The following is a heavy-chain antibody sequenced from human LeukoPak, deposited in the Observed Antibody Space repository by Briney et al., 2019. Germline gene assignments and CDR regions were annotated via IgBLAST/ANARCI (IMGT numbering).Heavy chain of an antibody. CDR3: ARLLGRRGRFGDN. D-gene: IGHD3-10*01. J-gene: IGHJ4*02. CDR2: ISSSSSYI. CDR1: GFTFSSYS. Sequence: PGGSLRLSCAASGFTFSSYSMNWVREAPGKGLEWVSSISSSSSYIYYADSVKGRFTISRDNAKNSLYLQMNSLRAEDTAVYYCARLLGRRGRFGDNWGQGTLVTVSS. V-gene: IGHV3-21*01.